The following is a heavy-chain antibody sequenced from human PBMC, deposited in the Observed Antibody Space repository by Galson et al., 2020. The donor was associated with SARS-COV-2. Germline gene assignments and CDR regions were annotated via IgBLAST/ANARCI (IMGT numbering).Heavy chain of an antibody. J-gene: IGHJ4*02. D-gene: IGHD3-22*01. CDR1: GFTFSSYG. Sequence: GGSLRLSCAASGFTFSSYGMHWVRQAPGKGLEWVAVIWYDGSNKYYADSVKGRFTISRDNSKNTLYLQMNSLRAEDTAVYYCASERSPLTYYYDSSGYYAFDYWGQGTLVTVSS. CDR2: IWYDGSNK. V-gene: IGHV3-33*01. CDR3: ASERSPLTYYYDSSGYYAFDY.